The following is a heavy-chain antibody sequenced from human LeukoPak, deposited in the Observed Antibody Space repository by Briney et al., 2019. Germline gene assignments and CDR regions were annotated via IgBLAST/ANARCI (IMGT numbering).Heavy chain of an antibody. J-gene: IGHJ6*03. CDR3: ARDVVVAAPEYYMDV. CDR1: GYTFTGYY. V-gene: IGHV1-2*02. CDR2: INPNSGGT. Sequence: ASVKVSCKASGYTFTGYYMHWVRQAPGQGLEWMGWINPNSGGTNYAQKFQGRVTMTRDTPISTAYMELNRLRSDDTAVYYCARDVVVAAPEYYMDVWGKGTTVTVSS. D-gene: IGHD2-15*01.